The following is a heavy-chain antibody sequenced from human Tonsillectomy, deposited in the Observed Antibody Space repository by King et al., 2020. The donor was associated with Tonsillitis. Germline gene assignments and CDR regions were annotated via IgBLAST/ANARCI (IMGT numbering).Heavy chain of an antibody. V-gene: IGHV1-8*01. CDR3: ARGKQTRITIFGVVIAYYFDY. D-gene: IGHD3-3*01. Sequence: QLVQSGAEVKKPGASVKVSCKASGYTFTSYDINWVRQATGQGLEWMGWMNPNSGNTGYAQKFQGRVTMTRNTSLSTAYMELSSLRSEDTAVYYCARGKQTRITIFGVVIAYYFDYWGQGTLVTVSS. J-gene: IGHJ4*02. CDR2: MNPNSGNT. CDR1: GYTFTSYD.